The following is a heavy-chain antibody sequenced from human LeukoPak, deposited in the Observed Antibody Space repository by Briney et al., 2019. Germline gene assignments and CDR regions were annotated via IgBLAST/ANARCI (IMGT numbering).Heavy chain of an antibody. V-gene: IGHV4-38-2*02. CDR3: VRDAAHYMDV. CDR2: MYHSGTT. J-gene: IGHJ6*03. CDR1: GDSIYSGTFY. Sequence: SETLSLTCTVSGDSIYSGTFYWGWIRQPPEKGLEWIGVMYHSGTTYYNTSLKSRVAIDTSKNQFSLNLTSVTAADTAVYYCVRDAAHYMDVWGKGITVTVS. D-gene: IGHD6-6*01.